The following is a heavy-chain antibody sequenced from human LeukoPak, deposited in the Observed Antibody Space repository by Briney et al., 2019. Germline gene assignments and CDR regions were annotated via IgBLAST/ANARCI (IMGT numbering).Heavy chain of an antibody. CDR3: AREKVIGHSHYDAFDI. D-gene: IGHD3/OR15-3a*01. CDR2: ITGSSSSI. Sequence: GGSLRLSCAASGFTFSTSGMNWLRQAPGKGLEWVSSITGSSSSIYYRDSVKGRFTISRDNAKNSLYLQMNSLRAEDTAVYYCAREKVIGHSHYDAFDIWGQGTLVTVCS. V-gene: IGHV3-21*01. J-gene: IGHJ3*02. CDR1: GFTFSTSG.